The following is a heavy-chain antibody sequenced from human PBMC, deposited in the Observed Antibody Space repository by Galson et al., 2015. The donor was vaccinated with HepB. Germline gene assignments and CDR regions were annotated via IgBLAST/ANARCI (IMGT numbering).Heavy chain of an antibody. V-gene: IGHV4-59*01. J-gene: IGHJ2*01. D-gene: IGHD6-13*01. Sequence: SETLSLTCTVPGGSISSYYWSWIRQPPGKGPEWIGYIYSSGSTNYNPSLKSRVTISVDTSKNQFSLKLSSVTAADTAVYYCARGSSSNWYFDLWGRGTLVTVSS. CDR2: IYSSGST. CDR1: GGSISSYY. CDR3: ARGSSSNWYFDL.